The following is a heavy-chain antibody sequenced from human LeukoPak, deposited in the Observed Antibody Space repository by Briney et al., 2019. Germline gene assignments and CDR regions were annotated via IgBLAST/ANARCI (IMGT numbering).Heavy chain of an antibody. CDR2: ISTYNGDT. Sequence: ASVKVSFKASGYPFSNYYMNWVRQAPGQGLEWMGWISTYNGDTNYAQNFQDRVTMTTDTSMETAYMELRSLRSDDTAVYYCARVGLSYTNPNNWFDPWGQGTLVTVSS. J-gene: IGHJ5*02. CDR3: ARVGLSYTNPNNWFDP. D-gene: IGHD2-2*02. V-gene: IGHV1-18*01. CDR1: GYPFSNYY.